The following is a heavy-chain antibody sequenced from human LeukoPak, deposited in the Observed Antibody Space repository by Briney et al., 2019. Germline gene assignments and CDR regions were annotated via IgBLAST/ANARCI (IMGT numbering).Heavy chain of an antibody. CDR1: GGTISSYY. CDR3: ARWYSSGWAFDY. Sequence: PAETLTLTCTVSGGTISSYYWNWIRQPPGKGLEWIGYIHYSGSTKYNPSLKSRVTISVDTSKNQFSLKLSSVTAADTAVYYCARWYSSGWAFDYWGKGTPVTASS. V-gene: IGHV4-59*08. CDR2: IHYSGST. D-gene: IGHD6-19*01. J-gene: IGHJ4*02.